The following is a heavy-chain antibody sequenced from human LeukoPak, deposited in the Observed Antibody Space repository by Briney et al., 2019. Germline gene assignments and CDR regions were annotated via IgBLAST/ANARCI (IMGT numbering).Heavy chain of an antibody. CDR2: LIPLFGTP. D-gene: IGHD5-24*01. CDR3: AHATQRLPTIMVDAFDI. Sequence: ASVKVSYKASGGTFNNYAINWVRQAPGQGLEWVGRLIPLFGTPNYAQKFQGKVTITADESTSTFYMDLSGLRSEDTAVYYCAHATQRLPTIMVDAFDIWGQGTRVTVSS. V-gene: IGHV1-69*13. J-gene: IGHJ3*02. CDR1: GGTFNNYA.